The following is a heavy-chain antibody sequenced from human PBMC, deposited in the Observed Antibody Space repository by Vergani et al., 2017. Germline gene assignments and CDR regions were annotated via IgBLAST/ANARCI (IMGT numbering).Heavy chain of an antibody. CDR3: AKSRSMEYQLLWYFDL. Sequence: QVQLVESGGGVVQPGRSLRLSCAASGFTFSSYGMHWVRQAPGKGLEWVAVISYDGSNKYYADSVKGRFTISRNNSKNTLYLQMNSLRAEDTAVYYCAKSRSMEYQLLWYFDLWGRGTLVTVSS. J-gene: IGHJ2*01. D-gene: IGHD2-2*01. CDR1: GFTFSSYG. CDR2: ISYDGSNK. V-gene: IGHV3-30*18.